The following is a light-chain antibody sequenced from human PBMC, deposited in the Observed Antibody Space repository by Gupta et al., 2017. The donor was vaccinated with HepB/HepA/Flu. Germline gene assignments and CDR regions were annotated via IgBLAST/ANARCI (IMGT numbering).Light chain of an antibody. CDR2: DVS. CDR1: SSDVGGYKY. V-gene: IGLV2-11*01. CDR3: CSYAGSYTYV. Sequence: QSALTQPRSGSGSPGQSVTISCTGTSSDVGGYKYVPWYQQHPGKAPKLMIYDVSKRPSGVPDRFSGSKSGNTASLTISGLQAEDEADYYCCSYAGSYTYVFGTGTKVTVL. J-gene: IGLJ1*01.